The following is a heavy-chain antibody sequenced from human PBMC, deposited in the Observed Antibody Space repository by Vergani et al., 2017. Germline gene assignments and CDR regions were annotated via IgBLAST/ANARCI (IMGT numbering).Heavy chain of an antibody. D-gene: IGHD6-13*01. V-gene: IGHV3-73*01. Sequence: EVQLVESGGGLVQPGGSLKLSCAASGFTFSGSSMHWVRQASGKGLGWVGRIRSKANSYATAYAASVKCRFTISRDDSKNTAYLQMNSLKTEDTAVYYWTIAAGEAAYWGQGTLVTVSS. CDR3: TIAAGEAAY. CDR1: GFTFSGSS. CDR2: IRSKANSYAT. J-gene: IGHJ4*02.